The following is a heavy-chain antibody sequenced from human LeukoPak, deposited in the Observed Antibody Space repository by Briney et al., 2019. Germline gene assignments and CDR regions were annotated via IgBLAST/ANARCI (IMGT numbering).Heavy chain of an antibody. Sequence: GASVKVSCKASGGTFSSYAISWVRQAPGQGLEWMGRIIPILGIANYAQKLQGRVTMTTDTSTSTAYMELRSLRSDDTAVYYCARDRKQWPFDYWGQGTLVTVSS. V-gene: IGHV1-69*04. CDR3: ARDRKQWPFDY. J-gene: IGHJ4*02. CDR1: GGTFSSYA. CDR2: IIPILGIA. D-gene: IGHD6-19*01.